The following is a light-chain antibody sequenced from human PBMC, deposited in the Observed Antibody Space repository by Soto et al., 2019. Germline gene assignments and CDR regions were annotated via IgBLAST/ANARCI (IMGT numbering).Light chain of an antibody. CDR2: KAF. CDR3: QQYNSYPYT. CDR1: QSIGSW. Sequence: DIQMTQSPSTLSASEGDRVTITCRASQSIGSWLAWYQQRPGKAPKLLIYKAFSLQSGVPARFSGSGSGTEFTLTISSLQPDDFATYYCQQYNSYPYTFCQGTKLEIK. V-gene: IGKV1-5*03. J-gene: IGKJ2*01.